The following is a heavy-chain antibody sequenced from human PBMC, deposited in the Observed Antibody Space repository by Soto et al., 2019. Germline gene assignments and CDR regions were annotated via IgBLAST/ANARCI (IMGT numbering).Heavy chain of an antibody. J-gene: IGHJ4*02. V-gene: IGHV3-15*01. CDR2: IKSKTDGGTT. CDR1: GFTFSNAW. D-gene: IGHD3-3*01. CDR3: TTRRFWSGYFDFDY. Sequence: GGSLRLSCAASGFTFSNAWMSWVRQAPGKGLEWVGRIKSKTDGGTTDYAAPVKGRFTISREDSKNTLYLQMNSLKTEYTAVYYCTTRRFWSGYFDFDYWGQGTLVTVSS.